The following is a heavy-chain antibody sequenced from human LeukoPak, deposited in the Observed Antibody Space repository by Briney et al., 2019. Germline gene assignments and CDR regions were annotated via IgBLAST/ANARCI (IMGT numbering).Heavy chain of an antibody. CDR2: ISYDGSNK. D-gene: IGHD6-13*01. CDR1: GFTFSSYG. V-gene: IGHV3-30*18. Sequence: GGSLRLSCAASGFTFSSYGMHWVRQAPGKGLEWVAVISYDGSNKYYADSVKGRFTISRDNSKNTLYLQMNSLRAEDTAVYYCAKAPKSSSWYGQGYFDLWGRGTLVTVSS. J-gene: IGHJ2*01. CDR3: AKAPKSSSWYGQGYFDL.